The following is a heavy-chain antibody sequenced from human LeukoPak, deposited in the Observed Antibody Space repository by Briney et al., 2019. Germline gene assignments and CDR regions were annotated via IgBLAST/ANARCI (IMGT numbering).Heavy chain of an antibody. CDR3: ARGDVVVVPAATDNWFDP. Sequence: GESLKISCKGSGYSFTSYWIGWVRQMPGKGLEWMGIIYPGDSDTRYSPSFQGQVTISADKSISTAYLQWSSLKALDTAMYYCARGDVVVVPAATDNWFDPWGQGTLVTVSS. CDR1: GYSFTSYW. D-gene: IGHD2-2*01. J-gene: IGHJ5*02. CDR2: IYPGDSDT. V-gene: IGHV5-51*01.